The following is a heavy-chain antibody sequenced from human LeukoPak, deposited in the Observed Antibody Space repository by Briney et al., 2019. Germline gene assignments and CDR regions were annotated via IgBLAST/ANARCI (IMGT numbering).Heavy chain of an antibody. CDR1: GFIFSSYS. D-gene: IGHD3-22*01. Sequence: GGSLRLSCAAAGFIFSSYSMHWVRQAPGKGLEWVAVISYDGSKKYYPESVRGRFTISRDNPKNTLFLQMNSLRAEDTAVYYCAKKTLYYYDSSGYSEHGDWGQGTLVTVSS. J-gene: IGHJ4*02. CDR2: ISYDGSKK. CDR3: AKKTLYYYDSSGYSEHGD. V-gene: IGHV3-30*18.